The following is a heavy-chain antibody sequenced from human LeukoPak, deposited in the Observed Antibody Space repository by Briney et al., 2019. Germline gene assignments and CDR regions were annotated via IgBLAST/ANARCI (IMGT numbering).Heavy chain of an antibody. CDR3: ARVTATYDWFDP. D-gene: IGHD2-21*02. CDR2: IYNSGRT. CDR1: GDSIRNYY. Sequence: SETLSLTCTVSGDSIRNYYWSWIRQPPGNGLEWIGYIYNSGRTNYNPSLKSRVTISVDTSKNQFSLKRSSVTAADTAVYYCARVTATYDWFDPWGQGTLVTVSS. V-gene: IGHV4-59*01. J-gene: IGHJ5*02.